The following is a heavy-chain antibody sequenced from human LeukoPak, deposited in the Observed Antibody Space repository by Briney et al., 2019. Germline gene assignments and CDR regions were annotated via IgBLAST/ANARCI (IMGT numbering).Heavy chain of an antibody. CDR1: GFTLSSYN. CDR2: ISTSSSYI. D-gene: IGHD4-17*01. Sequence: GGSLRLSCAASGFTLSSYNMNWVRQAPGKGLEWVSSISTSSSYIYYADSVKGRFTISRDNAKNSLYLQMNSLRAEDTAVYYCARKVNTAYYFDYWGQGTLVTVSS. J-gene: IGHJ4*02. V-gene: IGHV3-21*04. CDR3: ARKVNTAYYFDY.